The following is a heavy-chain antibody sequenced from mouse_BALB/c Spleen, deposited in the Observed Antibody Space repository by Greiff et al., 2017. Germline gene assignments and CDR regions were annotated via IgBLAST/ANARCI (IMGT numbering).Heavy chain of an antibody. J-gene: IGHJ4*01. V-gene: IGHV1S126*01. CDR2: IDPSDSET. CDR1: GYSFTSYW. Sequence: QVQLKQSGPQLVRPGASVKISCKASGYSFTSYWMHWVKQRPGQGLEWIGMIDPSDSETRLNQKFKDKATLTVDKSSSTAYMQLSSPTSEDSAVYYRARWAYYDAMDYWGQGTSVTVSS. CDR3: ARWAYYDAMDY. D-gene: IGHD2-10*01.